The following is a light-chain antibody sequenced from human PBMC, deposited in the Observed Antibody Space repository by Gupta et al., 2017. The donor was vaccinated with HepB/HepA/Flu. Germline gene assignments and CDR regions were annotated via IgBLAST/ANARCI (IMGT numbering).Light chain of an antibody. CDR2: DAS. CDR3: QQSGDEQPFT. J-gene: IGKJ3*01. CDR1: QSVSSY. V-gene: IGKV3-11*01. Sequence: VLPQSPATLSLSPGERATLSCRASQSVSSYLSWYHQKPGQAPRLLSDDASNRAAGIPARGSGGGSGADFTLTISRLETGDFAVYDCQQSGDEQPFTFGPGTKVEIK.